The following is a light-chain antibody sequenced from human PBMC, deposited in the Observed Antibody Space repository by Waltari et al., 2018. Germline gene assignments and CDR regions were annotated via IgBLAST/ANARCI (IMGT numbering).Light chain of an antibody. Sequence: EIVLTQSPGTLSLSPGERVTLSCRASQFVANNFLAWYQHIRGQAPRLLIYGASTRATGIPDRVSGSGSGTVFALTITRLEPEDFAVYYCLQYGSLPSTFGPGTTVDVK. V-gene: IGKV3-20*01. CDR3: LQYGSLPST. CDR1: QFVANNF. CDR2: GAS. J-gene: IGKJ3*01.